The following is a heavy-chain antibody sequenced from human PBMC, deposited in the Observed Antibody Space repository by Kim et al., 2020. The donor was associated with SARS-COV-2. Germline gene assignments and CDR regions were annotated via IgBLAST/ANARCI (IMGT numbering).Heavy chain of an antibody. CDR2: IWDDGSNK. CDR3: ARGNEYSSSIAYYYGMDL. V-gene: IGHV3-33*01. Sequence: GGSLRLSCAASGFTFSSYGMHWVRQAPGKGLEWVAVIWDDGSNKYYADSVKGRFTISRDNSKNTLYLQMNSLRAEDTAVYYCARGNEYSSSIAYYYGMDLWGQGPTVTVSS. D-gene: IGHD6-6*01. J-gene: IGHJ6*02. CDR1: GFTFSSYG.